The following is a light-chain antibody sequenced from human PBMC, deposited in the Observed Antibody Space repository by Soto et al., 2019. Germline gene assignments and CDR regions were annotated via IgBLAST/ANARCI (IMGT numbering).Light chain of an antibody. CDR2: DAS. CDR1: ESVVSNY. J-gene: IGKJ1*01. CDR3: QQRSNWPPIT. V-gene: IGKV3-11*01. Sequence: EILLTQSPCTLSLSPGERATLSCRATESVVSNYLAWYQLKPGQAPRLLIYDASNRATGIPARFSGSGSGTDFTLTISSLEPEDFAVYYCQQRSNWPPITLGQGTKVDIK.